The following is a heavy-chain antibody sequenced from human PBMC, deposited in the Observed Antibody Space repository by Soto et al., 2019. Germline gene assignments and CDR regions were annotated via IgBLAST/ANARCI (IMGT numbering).Heavy chain of an antibody. Sequence: QVQLVESGGGVVQPGRSLRLSCAASGFTFSSYGMHWVRQAPGKGLEWVAVISYDGSNKYYADSVKGRFTLSRDNSKNTLYLQMNSLRAEDTAVYYCAKNPYYYDSSGYYDYFDYWGKGTLVTVSS. D-gene: IGHD3-22*01. J-gene: IGHJ4*02. CDR1: GFTFSSYG. CDR2: ISYDGSNK. CDR3: AKNPYYYDSSGYYDYFDY. V-gene: IGHV3-30*18.